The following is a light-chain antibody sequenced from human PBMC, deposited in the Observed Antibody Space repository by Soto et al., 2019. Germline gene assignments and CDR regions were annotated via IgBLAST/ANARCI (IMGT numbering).Light chain of an antibody. Sequence: EIVMTQSPATLSVSPGERATRSCRASQSVSSNFAWYQQRPAQAPRLLIYDVSTRATGVPTRFSGSGSGTEFTLTISSLQSEDFAVYYCQQYHDWPLTFGGGTKVDIK. V-gene: IGKV3D-15*01. CDR2: DVS. CDR1: QSVSSN. J-gene: IGKJ4*01. CDR3: QQYHDWPLT.